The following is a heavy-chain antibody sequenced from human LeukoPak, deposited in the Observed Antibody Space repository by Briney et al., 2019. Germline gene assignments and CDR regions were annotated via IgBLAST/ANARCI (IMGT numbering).Heavy chain of an antibody. CDR3: AELGMTMIGGV. CDR1: GFTFSSYG. Sequence: PGGSLRLSCAASGFTFSSYGMTWVRQAPGKGLEWVSYISSSGSTIYYADSVKGRFTISRDNAKNSLYLQMNSLRAEDTAVCYCAELGMTMIGGVWGKGTTITLSS. CDR2: ISSSGSTI. J-gene: IGHJ6*04. D-gene: IGHD3-10*02. V-gene: IGHV3-48*04.